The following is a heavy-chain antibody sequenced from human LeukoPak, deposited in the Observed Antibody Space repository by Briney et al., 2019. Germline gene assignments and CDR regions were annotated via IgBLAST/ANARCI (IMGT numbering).Heavy chain of an antibody. D-gene: IGHD5-18*01. V-gene: IGHV1-69*01. CDR1: GGTFSSYA. J-gene: IGHJ6*02. CDR2: IIPIFGTA. Sequence: GSSVKVSCKDSGGTFSSYAISGLRQAPGQGLEWMGGIIPIFGTANYAQKFQGRVTITADESTSTAYMELSSLRSEDTAVYYCARDPRKRGYSYGRPGYYGMDVWGQGTTVTVSS. CDR3: ARDPRKRGYSYGRPGYYGMDV.